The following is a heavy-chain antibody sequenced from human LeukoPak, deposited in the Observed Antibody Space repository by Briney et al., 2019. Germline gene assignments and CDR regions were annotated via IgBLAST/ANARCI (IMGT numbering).Heavy chain of an antibody. V-gene: IGHV1-2*02. CDR2: INPNSGGT. CDR1: GYTFTGYY. J-gene: IGHJ4*02. Sequence: ASVKVSCKASGYTFTGYYMHWVRQAPGQGLEWMGWINPNSGGTNYAQKFQGRVTMTRDTSINTAYMELSRLRSDDTAVYYCARGDILTGYYYKWGQGTLATVSS. CDR3: ARGDILTGYYYK. D-gene: IGHD3-9*01.